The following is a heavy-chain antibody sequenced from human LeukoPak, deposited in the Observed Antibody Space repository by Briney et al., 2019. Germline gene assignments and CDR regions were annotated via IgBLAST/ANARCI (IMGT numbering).Heavy chain of an antibody. Sequence: ASVKVSCKASGYTFTSYGISWVRQAPGQGLEWMGWISAYNGNTNCAQKLQGRVTMTTDTSTSTAYMELRSLRSDDTAVYYCARDPTFGGVIVYFDYWGQGTLVTVSS. D-gene: IGHD3-16*02. CDR2: ISAYNGNT. J-gene: IGHJ4*02. V-gene: IGHV1-18*01. CDR3: ARDPTFGGVIVYFDY. CDR1: GYTFTSYG.